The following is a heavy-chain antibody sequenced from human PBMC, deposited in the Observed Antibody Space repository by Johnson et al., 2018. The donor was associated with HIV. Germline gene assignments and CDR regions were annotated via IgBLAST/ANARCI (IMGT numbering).Heavy chain of an antibody. J-gene: IGHJ3*02. CDR2: ISSSGSTI. CDR1: GFTFSDYY. Sequence: QVQLLESGGGLVKPGGSLRLSCAASGFTFSDYYMSWIRQAPGKGLEWVSYISSSGSTIYYADSVKGRFTISRDNAKNSLYLQMNSLRAEDTAVYYCARERRANWDPNDAFDIWGQGTMVTVSS. D-gene: IGHD7-27*01. V-gene: IGHV3-11*04. CDR3: ARERRANWDPNDAFDI.